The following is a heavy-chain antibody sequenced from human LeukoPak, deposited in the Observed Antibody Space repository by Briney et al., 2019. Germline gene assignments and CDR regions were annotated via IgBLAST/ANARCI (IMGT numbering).Heavy chain of an antibody. CDR3: ARVQRGYYYYDSSGWYAFDI. J-gene: IGHJ3*02. V-gene: IGHV3-30*04. Sequence: GGSLRLSCAASGFTFSSYAMSWVRQAPGKGLEWVAVISYDGSNKKYADSVRGRFTISRDNSKNTLYLQMSSLRAEDTAVYYCARVQRGYYYYDSSGWYAFDIWGQGTMVTVSS. D-gene: IGHD3-22*01. CDR1: GFTFSSYA. CDR2: ISYDGSNK.